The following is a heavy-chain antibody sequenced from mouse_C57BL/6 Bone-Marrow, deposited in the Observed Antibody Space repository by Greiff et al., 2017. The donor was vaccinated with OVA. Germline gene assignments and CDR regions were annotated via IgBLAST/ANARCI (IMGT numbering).Heavy chain of an antibody. D-gene: IGHD1-3*01. Sequence: VKLQQPGAELVKPGASVKLSCKASGYTFTSYWMHWVKQRPGRGLGWIGRIDPNSGGTKYNEKFKSKATLTIDKPSSTAYMQLSSLTSEDSAFYYCARSKLLDYWGQGATLTVSS. CDR3: ARSKLLDY. V-gene: IGHV1-72*01. CDR2: IDPNSGGT. CDR1: GYTFTSYW. J-gene: IGHJ2*01.